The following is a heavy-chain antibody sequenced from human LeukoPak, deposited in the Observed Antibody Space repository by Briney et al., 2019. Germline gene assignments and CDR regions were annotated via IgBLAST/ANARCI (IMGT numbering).Heavy chain of an antibody. CDR2: ISGSGTTI. D-gene: IGHD3-16*01. J-gene: IGHJ5*02. CDR3: ARVRGAHPSDWFDP. V-gene: IGHV3-11*01. Sequence: GGSLRLSCVASGFTFGDNYMSWIRQAPGKGLECLSYISGSGTTIYYADSVKGRFTISRDNAKDSLYLQMNSLRAEDTAVYYCARVRGAHPSDWFDPWGQGTLVTVSS. CDR1: GFTFGDNY.